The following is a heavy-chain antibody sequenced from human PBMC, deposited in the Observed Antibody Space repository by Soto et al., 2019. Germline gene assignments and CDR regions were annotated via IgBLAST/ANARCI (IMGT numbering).Heavy chain of an antibody. CDR3: ARDRRVRPLGVFDY. CDR2: ISSSSSYI. J-gene: IGHJ4*02. D-gene: IGHD3-10*01. V-gene: IGHV3-21*01. CDR1: GFTFSRYS. Sequence: GGSLRLSCAASGFTFSRYSMNWVRQATGKGLEWVSSISSSSSYIYYADSVKGRFTISRDNAKNSLYLQMNSLRAEDTAVYYCARDRRVRPLGVFDYWGQGTLVTVSS.